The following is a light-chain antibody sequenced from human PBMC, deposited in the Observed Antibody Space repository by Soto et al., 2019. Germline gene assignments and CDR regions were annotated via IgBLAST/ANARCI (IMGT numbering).Light chain of an antibody. J-gene: IGKJ2*01. Sequence: ELVLTQSPGTLSLSPGERATLSCRASQSVSSSYLAWYQQKPGQAPRLLIYAASSRATGIPDRFSGSGSGTDFTLTISGLEPEDFAVYFCQQYGTSLPFTFGQGTKVEIK. CDR2: AAS. V-gene: IGKV3-20*01. CDR1: QSVSSSY. CDR3: QQYGTSLPFT.